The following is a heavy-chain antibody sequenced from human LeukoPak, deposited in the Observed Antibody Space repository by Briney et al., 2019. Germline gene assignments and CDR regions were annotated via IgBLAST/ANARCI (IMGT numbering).Heavy chain of an antibody. Sequence: PGGSLRLSCAASGFTFSSYSMNWVRQAPGKGLEWVSSISSSSSYIYYADSVKGRFTISRDNAKNSLYLQMNSLRAEDTAVYYCARDPGGSGSYRQSNWFDPWGQGTLVTVSS. D-gene: IGHD3-10*01. CDR1: GFTFSSYS. V-gene: IGHV3-21*01. J-gene: IGHJ5*02. CDR3: ARDPGGSGSYRQSNWFDP. CDR2: ISSSSSYI.